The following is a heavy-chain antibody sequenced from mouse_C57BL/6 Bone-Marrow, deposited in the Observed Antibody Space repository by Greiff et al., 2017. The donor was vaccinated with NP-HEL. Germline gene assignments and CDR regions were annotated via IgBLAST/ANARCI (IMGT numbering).Heavy chain of an antibody. CDR3: ARQKYFDY. J-gene: IGHJ2*01. CDR2: ISYDGSN. V-gene: IGHV3-6*01. CDR1: GYSITSGYY. Sequence: DVKLQESGPGLVKPSQSLSLTCSVTGYSITSGYYWNWIRQFPGNKLEWMGYISYDGSNNYNPSLKNRISITRDTSKNQFFLKLNSVTTEDTATYYCARQKYFDYWGQGTTLTVSS.